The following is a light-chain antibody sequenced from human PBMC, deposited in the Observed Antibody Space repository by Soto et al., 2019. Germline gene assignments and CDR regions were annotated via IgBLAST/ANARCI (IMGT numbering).Light chain of an antibody. V-gene: IGKV1-13*02. CDR1: QGISSA. CDR2: DAS. Sequence: AIQLTQSPSSLSASVGDRVTITCRASQGISSALAWYQQKPGKAPKLLIYDASSLESGVPSRFSGSGSGTDFTLTISSLQPEDFATYYCQQFNSNPLVYTFGQGTKLEIK. CDR3: QQFNSNPLVYT. J-gene: IGKJ2*01.